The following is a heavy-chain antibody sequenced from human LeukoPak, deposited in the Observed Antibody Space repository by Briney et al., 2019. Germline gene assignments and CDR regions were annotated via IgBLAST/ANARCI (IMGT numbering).Heavy chain of an antibody. V-gene: IGHV3-9*01. CDR2: ISWNSGSI. D-gene: IGHD6-13*01. CDR3: AKDLRRYSSSWYLDY. CDR1: GFTFDDCA. Sequence: GGSLRLSCAASGFTFDDCAMHWVRQAPGKGLEWVSGISWNSGSIGYADSVKGRFTISKDNAKNSLYLQMNSLRAEDTALYYCAKDLRRYSSSWYLDYWGQGTLVTVSS. J-gene: IGHJ4*02.